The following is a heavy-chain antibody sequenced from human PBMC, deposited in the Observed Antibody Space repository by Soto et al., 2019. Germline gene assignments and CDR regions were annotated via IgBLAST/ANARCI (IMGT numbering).Heavy chain of an antibody. Sequence: QVQLVQSGAEVKKPGSSVKVSCKASGGTFSSYAISWVRQAPGQGLEWMGGIIPIFGTANYAQKFQGRVTITADESTSTAYMELSSLRSEDTAVYYCATPYYYDSSGYYRTHYFDYWGQGTLVTVSS. J-gene: IGHJ4*02. CDR1: GGTFSSYA. CDR2: IIPIFGTA. D-gene: IGHD3-22*01. V-gene: IGHV1-69*01. CDR3: ATPYYYDSSGYYRTHYFDY.